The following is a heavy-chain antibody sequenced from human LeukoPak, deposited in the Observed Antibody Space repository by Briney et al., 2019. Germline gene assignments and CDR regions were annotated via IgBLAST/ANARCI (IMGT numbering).Heavy chain of an antibody. D-gene: IGHD5-12*01. V-gene: IGHV4-59*12. CDR1: GGSISSYY. CDR2: IYYSGST. CDR3: ASGYSSPEPRTKNWFDP. Sequence: PSETLSLTCTVSGGSISSYYWSWIRQPPGKGLEWIGYIYYSGSTNYNPSLKSRVTISVDTSKNQFSLKLSSVTAADTAVYYCASGYSSPEPRTKNWFDPWGQGTLVTVSS. J-gene: IGHJ5*02.